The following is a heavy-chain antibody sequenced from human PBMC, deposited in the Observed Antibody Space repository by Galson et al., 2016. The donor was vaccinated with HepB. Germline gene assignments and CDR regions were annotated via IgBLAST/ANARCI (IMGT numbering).Heavy chain of an antibody. V-gene: IGHV1-69*06. CDR3: AGKRKIVIVPVALPEYYHHMDV. CDR2: VIPIFGTA. D-gene: IGHD2-2*01. CDR1: GGSFSSYA. J-gene: IGHJ6*03. Sequence: SVKVSCQASGGSFSSYAINWLRQAPGQGPEWMGGVIPIFGTANYARNFQGRVTITADKFTSTAYMELTNLRSDDTAVYYCAGKRKIVIVPVALPEYYHHMDVWGTGTTVTVSS.